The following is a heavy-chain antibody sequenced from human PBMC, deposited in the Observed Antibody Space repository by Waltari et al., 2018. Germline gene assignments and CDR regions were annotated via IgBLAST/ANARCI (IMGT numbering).Heavy chain of an antibody. V-gene: IGHV3-13*01. CDR2: IGTAGDT. Sequence: EVQLVESGGGLVQPGGSLSLSCAASGFTFSSYDMHGVRQATGKGLEWVSAIGTAGDTYYPGSVKGRFTISRENAKNSLYLQMNSLRAGDTAVYYCARVRSMLNWYFDLWGRGTLVTVSS. CDR3: ARVRSMLNWYFDL. CDR1: GFTFSSYD. J-gene: IGHJ2*01. D-gene: IGHD2-8*01.